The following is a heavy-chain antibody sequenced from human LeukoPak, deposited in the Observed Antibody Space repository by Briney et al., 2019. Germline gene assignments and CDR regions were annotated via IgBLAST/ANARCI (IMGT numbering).Heavy chain of an antibody. CDR3: ARRGAVADAFDI. CDR2: IKSDGSNT. CDR1: GFTFSSYA. J-gene: IGHJ3*02. D-gene: IGHD4-23*01. V-gene: IGHV3-74*01. Sequence: GGSLRLSCAASGFTFSSYAMHWVRQAPGKGLVWVSRIKSDGSNTNYADSVKGRFTISRDNAKNTLYLQMNSLRAEDTAVYYCARRGAVADAFDIWGQGTMVTVSS.